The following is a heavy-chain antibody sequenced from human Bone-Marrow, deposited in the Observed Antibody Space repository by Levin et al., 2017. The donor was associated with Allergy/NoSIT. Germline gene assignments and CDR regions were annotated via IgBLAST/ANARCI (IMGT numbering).Heavy chain of an antibody. D-gene: IGHD2-2*01. CDR1: GFTFKNYD. Sequence: RSSETLSLTCAASGFTFKNYDMHWVRQPLGKGLEWVSGIGVSGDTYYSDSVKGRFTISREYAKDSLSLQMDSLRVGDTAVYYCARGSVWLCSSDTTCPEDYYYGMDVWGQGTTVTVSS. V-gene: IGHV3-13*01. CDR3: ARGSVWLCSSDTTCPEDYYYGMDV. CDR2: IGVSGDT. J-gene: IGHJ6*02.